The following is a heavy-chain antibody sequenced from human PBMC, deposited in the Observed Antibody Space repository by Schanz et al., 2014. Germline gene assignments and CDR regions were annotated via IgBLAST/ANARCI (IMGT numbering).Heavy chain of an antibody. Sequence: VRLVESGGGLVQPGGSLRLSCLASGFAFSSYGMNWLRQAPGKGLELVSVIGVDGTTTYYADSVKGRFTISRDNSKNTLYLQMNSLRPEDTAVYYCAKYRGYYRVSGSYRELEYWGQGTLVTVSS. CDR3: AKYRGYYRVSGSYRELEY. V-gene: IGHV3-23*04. J-gene: IGHJ4*02. CDR2: IGVDGTTT. D-gene: IGHD3-10*01. CDR1: GFAFSSYG.